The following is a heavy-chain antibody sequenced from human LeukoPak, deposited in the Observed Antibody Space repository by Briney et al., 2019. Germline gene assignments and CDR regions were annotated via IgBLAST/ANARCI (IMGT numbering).Heavy chain of an antibody. J-gene: IGHJ4*02. CDR1: GYTFTGYY. V-gene: IGHV1-2*02. CDR2: INPNSGGT. D-gene: IGHD5-12*01. Sequence: ASVKVSCKASGYTFTGYYMHWVRQAPGQGLEWMGWINPNSGGTNYAQKFQGRVTMTRDTSISTAYMELSRLRSDDTAVYYCARSRRVATITSWIDYWGQGTLVTVSS. CDR3: ARSRRVATITSWIDY.